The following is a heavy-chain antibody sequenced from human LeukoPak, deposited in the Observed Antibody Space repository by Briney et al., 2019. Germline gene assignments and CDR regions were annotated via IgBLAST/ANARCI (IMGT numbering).Heavy chain of an antibody. CDR1: GFTFSSYS. CDR3: ARDPSYYYDSSGYPVDY. Sequence: PGGSLRLSCAASGFTFSSYSMNWVRQAPGKGLEWVSSISSSSSYIYYADSVKGRFTISRDNAKNSLYLQMNSLRAEDTAVYYCARDPSYYYDSSGYPVDYWGQGTLVTVSS. CDR2: ISSSSSYI. V-gene: IGHV3-21*01. D-gene: IGHD3-22*01. J-gene: IGHJ4*02.